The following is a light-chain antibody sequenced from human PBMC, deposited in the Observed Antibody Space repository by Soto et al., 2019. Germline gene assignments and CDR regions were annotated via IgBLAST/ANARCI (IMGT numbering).Light chain of an antibody. CDR2: GAS. Sequence: ETVMTQSPATLSVSPWERATLSCRASQSISSNLAWYQQKPGQAPRLLIYGASNRATGIPDRFSGSGSGTDFSLTISRVEPEDFAVYYCQQYLSLPITFGQGTRLEIK. V-gene: IGKV3-20*01. J-gene: IGKJ5*01. CDR3: QQYLSLPIT. CDR1: QSISSN.